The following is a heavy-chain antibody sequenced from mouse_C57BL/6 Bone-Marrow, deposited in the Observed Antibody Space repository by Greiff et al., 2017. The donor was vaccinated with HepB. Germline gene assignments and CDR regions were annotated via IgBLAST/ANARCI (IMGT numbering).Heavy chain of an antibody. CDR3: ARRQVITTVVARDYYAMDY. D-gene: IGHD1-1*01. CDR2: IGPGSGST. Sequence: VQLQQSGAELVKPGASVKISCKASGYTFTDYYINWVKQRPGQGLEWIGKIGPGSGSTYYNEKFKGKATLTADKSSSTAYMQLSSLTSEDSAVYCCARRQVITTVVARDYYAMDYWGQGTSVTVSS. V-gene: IGHV1-77*01. CDR1: GYTFTDYY. J-gene: IGHJ4*01.